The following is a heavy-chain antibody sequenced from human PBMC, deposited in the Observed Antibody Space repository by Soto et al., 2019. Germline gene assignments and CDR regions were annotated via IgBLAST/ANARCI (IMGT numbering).Heavy chain of an antibody. D-gene: IGHD5-12*01. CDR3: AKDRGRGYDWFDS. CDR1: GFTFSSYA. CDR2: ISGSGGST. V-gene: IGHV3-23*01. J-gene: IGHJ5*01. Sequence: EVQLLESGGGLVQPGGSLRLSCAASGFTFSSYAMSWVRQAPGKGLEWVSAISGSGGSTFYADSVKGRFTISRDTSKNTLCLQMNSLRAEDTAVYYCAKDRGRGYDWFDSGGQGTLVTVSS.